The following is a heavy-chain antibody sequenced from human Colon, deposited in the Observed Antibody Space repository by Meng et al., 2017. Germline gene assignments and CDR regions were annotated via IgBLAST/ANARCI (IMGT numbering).Heavy chain of an antibody. CDR3: ARNYGP. CDR1: GGSVSSGSYY. CDR2: IYYSGST. V-gene: IGHV4-61*01. D-gene: IGHD4-17*01. J-gene: IGHJ5*02. Sequence: QVQLQESGPGLVRPAETLSLTFTVSGGSVSSGSYYWSWIRQPPGKGXEWIGYIYYSGSTNYNPSLKSRVTISVDTSKNQFSLKLSSVTAADTAVYYCARNYGPWGQGTLVTVSS.